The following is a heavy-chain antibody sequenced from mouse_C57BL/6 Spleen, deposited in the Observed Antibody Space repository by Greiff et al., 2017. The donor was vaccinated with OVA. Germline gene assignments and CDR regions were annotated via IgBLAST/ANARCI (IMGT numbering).Heavy chain of an antibody. CDR3: ARSIPLLRGFDY. CDR2: ILPGSGST. J-gene: IGHJ2*01. V-gene: IGHV1-54*02. CDR1: GYAFTNYL. Sequence: QVQLQQSGAELVRPGTSVKVSCKASGYAFTNYLIEWVKQRPGHGLEWIGEILPGSGSTNYNEKFKGKATFTADTSSNTAYMQLSSLTTEDSAIYYCARSIPLLRGFDYWGQGTTLTVSS. D-gene: IGHD1-2*01.